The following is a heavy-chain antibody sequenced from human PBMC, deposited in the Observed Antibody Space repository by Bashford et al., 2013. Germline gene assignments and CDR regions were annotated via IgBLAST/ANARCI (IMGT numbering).Heavy chain of an antibody. V-gene: IGHV3-74*01. Sequence: VRQAPGKGLVWVSRINSDGSSTSYADSVKGRFTISRDNAKNTLYLQMNSLRAEDTAVYYCARVGYYDSSSPAAYWGQGTLVTVSS. CDR2: INSDGSST. CDR3: ARVGYYDSSSPAAY. D-gene: IGHD3-22*01. J-gene: IGHJ4*02.